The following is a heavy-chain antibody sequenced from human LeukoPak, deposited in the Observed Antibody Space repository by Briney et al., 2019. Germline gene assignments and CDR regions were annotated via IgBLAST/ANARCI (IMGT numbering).Heavy chain of an antibody. J-gene: IGHJ6*02. CDR2: ISYDGSNK. V-gene: IGHV3-30-3*01. D-gene: IGHD6-13*01. CDR3: ARDYEQQLVLISRYYGMDV. Sequence: PGGSLRLSCAASGFTFRNYVIHWVRQAPGKGLEWVAVISYDGSNKYYADSVKGRFTISRDNSKNTLYLQMNSLRAEDTAVYYCARDYEQQLVLISRYYGMDVWGQGTTVTVSS. CDR1: GFTFRNYV.